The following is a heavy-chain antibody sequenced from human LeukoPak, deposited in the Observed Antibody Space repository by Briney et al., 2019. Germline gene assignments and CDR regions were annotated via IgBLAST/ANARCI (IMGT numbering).Heavy chain of an antibody. D-gene: IGHD3-22*01. CDR3: HKPQGRLITMIVEGDAFDI. CDR1: GFTFSDYY. J-gene: IGHJ3*02. CDR2: ISGSCSTI. Sequence: GGSLRLSCAASGFTFSDYYMSWIRQAPGRGREWVSYISGSCSTIYYADSVKGRFNISRDNDKHSLYLQMNSLRAEDPAVYYCHKPQGRLITMIVEGDAFDIWGQGTMVTVSS. V-gene: IGHV3-11*01.